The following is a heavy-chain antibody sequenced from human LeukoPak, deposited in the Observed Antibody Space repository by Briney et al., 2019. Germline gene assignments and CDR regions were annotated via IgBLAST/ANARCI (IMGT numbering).Heavy chain of an antibody. Sequence: QPGGSLRLSCAASGFTVSSNYMSWVRQAPGKGLEWVSVIYSGGSTYYADSVKGRFTISRDNSKNTLYLQMNSLRAEDTAVYYCARCYSSSWYDYFDYWGQGTLVTVSS. J-gene: IGHJ4*02. CDR1: GFTVSSNY. CDR2: IYSGGST. CDR3: ARCYSSSWYDYFDY. D-gene: IGHD6-13*01. V-gene: IGHV3-66*01.